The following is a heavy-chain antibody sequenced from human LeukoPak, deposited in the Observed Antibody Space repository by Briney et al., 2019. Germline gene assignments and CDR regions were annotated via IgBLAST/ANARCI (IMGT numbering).Heavy chain of an antibody. D-gene: IGHD2-21*02. CDR2: IYHSRST. Sequence: SETLSLTCTASGGSISSYNRRCLVRPPPGKGLEWIAEIYHSRSTNYKPSLKSRVIISVDKSKNQFSLKLNSVTAADTAVYYCARSSVVTASPFDYWGQGTLVTVSS. CDR1: GGSISSYNR. J-gene: IGHJ4*02. CDR3: ARSSVVTASPFDY. V-gene: IGHV4-4*02.